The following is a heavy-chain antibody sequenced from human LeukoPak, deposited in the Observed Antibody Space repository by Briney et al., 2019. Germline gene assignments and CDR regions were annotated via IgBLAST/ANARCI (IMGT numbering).Heavy chain of an antibody. J-gene: IGHJ3*02. Sequence: SETLSLTCAVSGGSISSGSFSWTWIRQPPGKGLEWIGYMYHSGSTSYNPSLKSRITISLDTSKSQFSLNLSSVTAADTAVYYCARGDGPSYVFDIWGQGTLVTVSS. CDR1: GGSISSGSFS. CDR2: MYHSGST. CDR3: ARGDGPSYVFDI. D-gene: IGHD2-8*01. V-gene: IGHV4-30-2*01.